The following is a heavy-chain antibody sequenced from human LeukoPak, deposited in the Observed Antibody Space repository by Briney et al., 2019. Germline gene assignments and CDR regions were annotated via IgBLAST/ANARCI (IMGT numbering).Heavy chain of an antibody. V-gene: IGHV3-21*01. Sequence: GGSLRLSCTASGFTFSTYEMNWVRQAPGKGLEWVSSISSSSSYIYYADSVKGRFTISRDNAKNSLYLQMNSLRAEDTAVYYCARPDYYDSSGYYYASYYFDYWGQGTLVTVSS. J-gene: IGHJ4*02. D-gene: IGHD3-22*01. CDR2: ISSSSSYI. CDR3: ARPDYYDSSGYYYASYYFDY. CDR1: GFTFSTYE.